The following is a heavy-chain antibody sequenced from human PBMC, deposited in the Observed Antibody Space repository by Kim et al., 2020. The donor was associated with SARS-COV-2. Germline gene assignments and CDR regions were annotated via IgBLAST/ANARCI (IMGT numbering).Heavy chain of an antibody. J-gene: IGHJ1*01. Sequence: KDSQTFQGRVTITRDTSASTAYMELSSLRSEDTAVYYCARGRVTPVYFQHWGQGTLVTVSS. D-gene: IGHD4-4*01. V-gene: IGHV1-3*01. CDR3: ARGRVTPVYFQH.